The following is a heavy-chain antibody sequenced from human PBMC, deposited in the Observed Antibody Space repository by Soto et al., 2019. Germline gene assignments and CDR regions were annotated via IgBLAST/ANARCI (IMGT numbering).Heavy chain of an antibody. D-gene: IGHD2-15*01. J-gene: IGHJ4*02. CDR3: ASSGTGYCSGGSCYSDY. V-gene: IGHV4-39*01. CDR2: IYYSGST. CDR1: GGSISSSSYY. Sequence: QLQLQESGPGLVKPSETLSLTCTVSGGSISSSSYYWGWIRQPPGKGLEWIGSIYYSGSTYYNPALKRRITISVDTSKNQFSLQLSSVPAADTAVYYCASSGTGYCSGGSCYSDYWGQGTLVTVSS.